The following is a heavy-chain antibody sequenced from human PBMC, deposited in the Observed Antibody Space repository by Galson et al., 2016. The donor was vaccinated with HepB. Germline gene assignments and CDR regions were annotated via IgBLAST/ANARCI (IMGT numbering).Heavy chain of an antibody. CDR2: IFYSGTT. CDR1: GGSIRSRDYY. J-gene: IGHJ4*02. V-gene: IGHV4-39*07. CDR3: ARQYRGGPSDY. Sequence: SETLSLTCSVSGGSIRSRDYYWGWIRQSPGKGLEWIGSIFYSGTTYYNPSLASRVTISVDTSNNHFSLRLTSVTAADTALYYCARQYRGGPSDYWGQGTLVVVSS. D-gene: IGHD5-12*01.